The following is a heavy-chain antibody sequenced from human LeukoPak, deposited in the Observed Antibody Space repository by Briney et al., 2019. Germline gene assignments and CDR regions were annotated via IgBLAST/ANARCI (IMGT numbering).Heavy chain of an antibody. Sequence: ASVKVSCKASGYTFTVYYMHWVRQAPGQGLEWMGWISPNSGGTNYAQNFQGRVTMTRDTSISTAYMELSRLRSDDTAVYYCARDWLGIAAAGTWLVSYFGMDVWGQGTTVTVSS. CDR2: ISPNSGGT. CDR3: ARDWLGIAAAGTWLVSYFGMDV. J-gene: IGHJ6*02. D-gene: IGHD6-13*01. CDR1: GYTFTVYY. V-gene: IGHV1-2*02.